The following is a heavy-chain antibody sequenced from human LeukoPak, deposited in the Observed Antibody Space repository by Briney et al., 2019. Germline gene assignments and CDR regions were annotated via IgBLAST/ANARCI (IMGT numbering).Heavy chain of an antibody. D-gene: IGHD1-1*01. V-gene: IGHV3-30*02. CDR1: GFTFSHHG. CDR2: IRNDGSNH. CDR3: GRDYNWGFDY. Sequence: GGSLRLSCAASGFTFSHHGMHWVRQAPGKGLEWVAFIRNDGSNHYYADSVKGRFTISRDNSKNTVYLQMYSLRVEDTSIYYCGRDYNWGFDYWGQGTVVTVSS. J-gene: IGHJ4*01.